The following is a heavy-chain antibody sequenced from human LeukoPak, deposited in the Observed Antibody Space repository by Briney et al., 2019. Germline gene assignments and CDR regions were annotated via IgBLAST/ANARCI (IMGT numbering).Heavy chain of an antibody. J-gene: IGHJ4*02. CDR2: ISWNSGSI. Sequence: GGSLRLSCAASGFTFSNYWINWVRQTPGKGLEWVSGISWNSGSIGYADSVKGRFTISRDNAKNSLYLQMNSLRAEDTALYYCAKDMVPLGAAAGNFDYWGQGTLVTVSS. V-gene: IGHV3-9*01. CDR3: AKDMVPLGAAAGNFDY. D-gene: IGHD6-13*01. CDR1: GFTFSNYW.